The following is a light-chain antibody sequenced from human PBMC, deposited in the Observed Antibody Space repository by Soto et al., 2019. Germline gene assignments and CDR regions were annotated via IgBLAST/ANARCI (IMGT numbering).Light chain of an antibody. CDR1: QNVYIY. J-gene: IGKJ5*01. CDR3: QQRYAWPPVT. CDR2: DAS. V-gene: IGKV3-11*01. Sequence: ETVLTQSPATLSLSPGERATLSCRASQNVYIYVAWYQQKPGQAPRLLINDASNRATGVPARFSGSGSGTDFTLTISCLEPEDFAVYYCQQRYAWPPVTFGQGTRLEI.